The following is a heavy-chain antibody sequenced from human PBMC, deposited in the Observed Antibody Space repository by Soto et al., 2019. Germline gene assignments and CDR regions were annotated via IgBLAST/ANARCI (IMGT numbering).Heavy chain of an antibody. V-gene: IGHV4-59*01. Sequence: KTSETLSLTCTVSGGSMRNYFWTWIRQPPGKGLEWIGYIHYSGTTSFFPSYNPSLRSRVTISEDTSKNQFSLKLLSVTTADTAVYFCAAGEASSRNLAPYYLDFWGQGTLVIAPQ. CDR2: IHYSGTT. CDR1: GGSMRNYF. CDR3: AAGEASSRNLAPYYLDF. J-gene: IGHJ4*02. D-gene: IGHD6-13*01.